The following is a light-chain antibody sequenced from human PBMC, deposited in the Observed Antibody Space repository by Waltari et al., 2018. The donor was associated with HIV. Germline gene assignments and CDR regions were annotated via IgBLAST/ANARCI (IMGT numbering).Light chain of an antibody. CDR2: GAS. CDR1: QSVNANF. Sequence: ELVLTQSPGTLSLSPGERATLPCRASQSVNANFFAWYQQRPGQAPRLLIYGASTRAPGIPDRFSGSGSGTDFTLTISRLEPEDFAVYYCHQYGNSPSTFGQGTTLDIK. CDR3: HQYGNSPST. V-gene: IGKV3-20*01. J-gene: IGKJ2*01.